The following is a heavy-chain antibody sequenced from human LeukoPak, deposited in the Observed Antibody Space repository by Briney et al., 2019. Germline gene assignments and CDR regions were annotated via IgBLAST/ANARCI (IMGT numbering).Heavy chain of an antibody. Sequence: PGGSLRLSCAASGFTFSSYWMSWVRQAPGKGLEWVSSISSSSSYIYYADSVKGRFTISRDNAKNSLYLQMNSLRAEDTAVYYCARAHIGVTMVRGVIPPHDYWGQGTLVTVSS. CDR1: GFTFSSYW. V-gene: IGHV3-21*01. CDR2: ISSSSSYI. J-gene: IGHJ4*02. D-gene: IGHD3-10*01. CDR3: ARAHIGVTMVRGVIPPHDY.